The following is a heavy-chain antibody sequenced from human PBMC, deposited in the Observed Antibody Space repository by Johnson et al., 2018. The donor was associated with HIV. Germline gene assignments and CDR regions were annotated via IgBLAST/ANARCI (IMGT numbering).Heavy chain of an antibody. CDR1: GFTFSSYA. CDR3: AKDRGRGYNYGWGAFDI. J-gene: IGHJ3*02. D-gene: IGHD5-18*01. V-gene: IGHV3-30*04. Sequence: VQLVESGGGVVQPGRSLRLSCAASGFTFSSYAMHWVRQAPGKGLEWVAVISYDGSNKYYADSVKGRFTISRDNSKNTLYLQMNSLRAEDSAVFHCAKDRGRGYNYGWGAFDIWGQGTMVTVSS. CDR2: ISYDGSNK.